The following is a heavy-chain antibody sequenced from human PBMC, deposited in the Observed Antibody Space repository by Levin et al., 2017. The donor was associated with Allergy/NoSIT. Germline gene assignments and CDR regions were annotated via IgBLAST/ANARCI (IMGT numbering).Heavy chain of an antibody. CDR1: GFTFSSSW. D-gene: IGHD2-2*01. V-gene: IGHV3-74*01. Sequence: LSLTCSASGFTFSSSWMHWVRQAPGKGLVWVSRINTDGSSTSYADSVKGRFTISRDNAKNTLYLQMNSLRAEDTAVYYCARGGSTSCYGWGQGTLVTVSS. J-gene: IGHJ4*02. CDR3: ARGGSTSCYG. CDR2: INTDGSST.